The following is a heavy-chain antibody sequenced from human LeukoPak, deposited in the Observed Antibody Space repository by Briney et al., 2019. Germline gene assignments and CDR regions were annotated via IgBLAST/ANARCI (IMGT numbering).Heavy chain of an antibody. Sequence: SGPTLVKPTQTLTLTCTFSGFSLSTSGVGVGWIRQPPGKALEWLALIYWDDDKRYSPSLKSRLTITKDTSKNQLHLTMTNMDPVDTATYYCAPIGENVLLDYWGQGTLVTVSS. CDR2: IYWDDDK. D-gene: IGHD3-10*01. V-gene: IGHV2-5*02. CDR3: APIGENVLLDY. CDR1: GFSLSTSGVG. J-gene: IGHJ4*02.